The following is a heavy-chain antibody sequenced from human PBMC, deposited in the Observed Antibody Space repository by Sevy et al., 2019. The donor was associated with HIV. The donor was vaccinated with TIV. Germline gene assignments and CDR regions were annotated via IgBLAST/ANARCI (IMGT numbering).Heavy chain of an antibody. J-gene: IGHJ4*02. Sequence: GGSLRLSCAASGITFSGYWMTWVRQAPGKGLEWVANIKEDGSAEYYVDSVKGRFTISRDNAKNSLFLQLNSLRVEDTAMYYCARDSPGYGAYDYLGQGTLVTVSS. V-gene: IGHV3-7*01. CDR2: IKEDGSAE. CDR1: GITFSGYW. D-gene: IGHD5-18*01. CDR3: ARDSPGYGAYDY.